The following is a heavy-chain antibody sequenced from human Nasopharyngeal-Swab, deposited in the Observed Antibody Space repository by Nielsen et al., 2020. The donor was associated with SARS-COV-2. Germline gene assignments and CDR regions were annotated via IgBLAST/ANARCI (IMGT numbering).Heavy chain of an antibody. V-gene: IGHV3-7*03. CDR1: GFTFSSYW. CDR2: IKQDGSEK. Sequence: GASLKISCAASGFTFSSYWMSWVRQAPGKGLEWEANIKQDGSEKYYVDSVKGRFTISRDNAKNSLYLQMNSLRAEDTAVYYCARDHQLGPTNYGMDVWGQGTTVTVSS. CDR3: ARDHQLGPTNYGMDV. D-gene: IGHD6-6*01. J-gene: IGHJ6*02.